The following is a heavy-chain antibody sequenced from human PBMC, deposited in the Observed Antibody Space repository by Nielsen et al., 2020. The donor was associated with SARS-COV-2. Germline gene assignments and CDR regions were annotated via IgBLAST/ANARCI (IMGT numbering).Heavy chain of an antibody. CDR3: ARIRTWIQLWTTGY. Sequence: ASVKVSCKASGYTFTSYGISWVRQAPGQGLEWMGWISAYNGNTNYAQKFQGRVTITRDTSASTAYMELSSLRSEDTAVYYCARIRTWIQLWTTGYWGQGTLVTDSS. D-gene: IGHD5-18*01. V-gene: IGHV1-18*04. CDR2: ISAYNGNT. J-gene: IGHJ4*02. CDR1: GYTFTSYG.